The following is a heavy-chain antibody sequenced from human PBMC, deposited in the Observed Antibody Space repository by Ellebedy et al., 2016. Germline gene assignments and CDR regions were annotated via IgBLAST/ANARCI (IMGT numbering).Heavy chain of an antibody. CDR1: GFSVSSNY. V-gene: IGHV3-66*01. J-gene: IGHJ4*02. Sequence: GESLKISCVVSGFSVSSNYLSWVRQAPGKGLEWVSVIYAGGSTFYADSVKGRFTISRDNSKNTLYLQMNNLRAEDTALYYCARGNEIPGPEPLDNWGQGTLVTVSS. CDR2: IYAGGST. D-gene: IGHD1-14*01. CDR3: ARGNEIPGPEPLDN.